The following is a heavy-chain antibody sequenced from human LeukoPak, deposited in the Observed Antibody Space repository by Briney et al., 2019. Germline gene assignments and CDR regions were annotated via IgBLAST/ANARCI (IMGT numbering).Heavy chain of an antibody. D-gene: IGHD3-9*01. CDR2: ITGSGGNT. CDR1: ASTFTNYA. Sequence: PGASLRLSCPPSASTFTNYAMSWVRQAAGKGRGWVSAITGSGGNTYYADSVKGRFTISRDNSKNTVFLQMNSLRAEDTAVYYCAKWGDYDVLTGYYVSDYWGQGTLVTVSS. J-gene: IGHJ4*02. V-gene: IGHV3-23*01. CDR3: AKWGDYDVLTGYYVSDY.